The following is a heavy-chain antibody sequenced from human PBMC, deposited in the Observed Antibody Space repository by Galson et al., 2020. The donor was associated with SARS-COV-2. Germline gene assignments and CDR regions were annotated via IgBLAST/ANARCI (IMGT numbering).Heavy chain of an antibody. CDR3: ARDPNGRSGPREGDAFDI. D-gene: IGHD6-19*01. V-gene: IGHV3-30*04. J-gene: IGHJ3*02. Sequence: GESLKISCAASGFTFSSYAMHWVRQAPGKGLEWVAVISYDGSNKYYADSVKGRFTISRDNSKNTLYLQMNSLRAEDTAVYYCARDPNGRSGPREGDAFDIWGQGTMVTVSS. CDR2: ISYDGSNK. CDR1: GFTFSSYA.